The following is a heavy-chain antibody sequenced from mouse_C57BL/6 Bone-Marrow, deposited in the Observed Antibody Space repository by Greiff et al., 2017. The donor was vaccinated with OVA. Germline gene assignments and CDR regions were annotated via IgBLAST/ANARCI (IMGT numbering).Heavy chain of an antibody. CDR1: GFTFSSYG. J-gene: IGHJ4*01. CDR3: ARQDYDEDYYAMDY. D-gene: IGHD2-4*01. CDR2: ISSGGSYT. Sequence: EVKVVESGGDLVKPGGSLKLSCAASGFTFSSYGMSWVRQTPDQRLEWVATISSGGSYTYSPERVKGRFTISRDNAKKTLYLQMSSLKTENTAMYYCARQDYDEDYYAMDYWGQGTSVTVSS. V-gene: IGHV5-6*01.